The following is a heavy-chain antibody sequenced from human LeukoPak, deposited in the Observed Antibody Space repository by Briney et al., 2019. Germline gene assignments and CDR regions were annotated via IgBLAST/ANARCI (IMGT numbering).Heavy chain of an antibody. CDR3: ARGRRDYPYYYYYYMDV. CDR2: IYYSGST. Sequence: KPSETLSLTCTVSGGSISSSSYYWGWIRQPPGKGLEWIGSIYYSGSTYYNPSLKSRVTISVDTSKNQFSLKLSSVTAADTAVYYCARGRRDYPYYYYYYMDVWGKGTTVTVSS. J-gene: IGHJ6*03. V-gene: IGHV4-39*07. D-gene: IGHD5-24*01. CDR1: GGSISSSSYY.